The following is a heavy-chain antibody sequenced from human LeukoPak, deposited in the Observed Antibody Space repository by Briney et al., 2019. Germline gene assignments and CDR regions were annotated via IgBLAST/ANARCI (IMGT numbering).Heavy chain of an antibody. Sequence: GGSLRLSCAASGFTFSSYTMNWVRQAPGKGLEWVPGISVSADSTFYADSVKGRFTISRDNSKNTLYLQVNSLRDEDTAVYYCARRKTYDYWGQGTLVTVSS. CDR2: ISVSADST. CDR3: ARRKTYDY. D-gene: IGHD1-14*01. J-gene: IGHJ4*02. V-gene: IGHV3-23*01. CDR1: GFTFSSYT.